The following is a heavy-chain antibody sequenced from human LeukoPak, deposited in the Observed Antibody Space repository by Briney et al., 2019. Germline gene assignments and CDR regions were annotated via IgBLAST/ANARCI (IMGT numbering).Heavy chain of an antibody. V-gene: IGHV3-48*02. D-gene: IGHD2-21*01. CDR1: GFTFSSYS. CDR3: ARDSSYSQDY. J-gene: IGHJ4*02. CDR2: IGVSGNNI. Sequence: GGALRLSCAASGFTFSSYSMNWVRQAPGKGLEWVSYIGVSGNNIYYADFVKGRFTISRDNAKYSLYLQMSSLRDEDTAVYYCARDSSYSQDYWGQGTLVTVS.